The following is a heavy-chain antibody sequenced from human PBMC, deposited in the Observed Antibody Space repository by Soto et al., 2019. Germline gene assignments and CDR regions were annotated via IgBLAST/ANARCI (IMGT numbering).Heavy chain of an antibody. V-gene: IGHV3-23*01. Sequence: HPGGSLRLSCAASGFTFSSYAMSWVRQAPGKGLEWVSAISGSGGSTYYADSVKGRFTISRDNSKNTLYLQMNSLRAEDTAVYYCAKVEVVVVASSIKFDYRGQGTLVTVSS. CDR3: AKVEVVVVASSIKFDY. CDR2: ISGSGGST. D-gene: IGHD2-15*01. J-gene: IGHJ4*02. CDR1: GFTFSSYA.